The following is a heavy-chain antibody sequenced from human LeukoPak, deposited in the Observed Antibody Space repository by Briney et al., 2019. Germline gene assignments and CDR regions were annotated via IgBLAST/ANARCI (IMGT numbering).Heavy chain of an antibody. Sequence: ASETLSLTCTVSGGSISSSSYYWGWIRQPPGKGLEWIGSIYYSGSTYYNPSLKSRVTISVDTSKNRFSLKLSSVTAADTAVYYCASTYGGYAPGEIDYWGQGTLVTVSS. V-gene: IGHV4-39*01. CDR2: IYYSGST. CDR1: GGSISSSSYY. D-gene: IGHD5-12*01. CDR3: ASTYGGYAPGEIDY. J-gene: IGHJ4*02.